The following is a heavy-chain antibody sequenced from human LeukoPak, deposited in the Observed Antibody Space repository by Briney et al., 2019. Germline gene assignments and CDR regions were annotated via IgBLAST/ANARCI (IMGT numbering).Heavy chain of an antibody. V-gene: IGHV3-64D*06. D-gene: IGHD4-17*01. CDR1: GFTFNSYA. CDR3: VKALSSTVTTKRKFDY. CDR2: ISSNGGTT. Sequence: GGSLRLSCSASGFTFNSYAMHWVRQAPEKGLEYVSAISSNGGTTYHADSVKGRFTISRDNSQNTLYLQMSSLRDEDTAVYYCVKALSSTVTTKRKFDYWGQGTLVTVSS. J-gene: IGHJ4*02.